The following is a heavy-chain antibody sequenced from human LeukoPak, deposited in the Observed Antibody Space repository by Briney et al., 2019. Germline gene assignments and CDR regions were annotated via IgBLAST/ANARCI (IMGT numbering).Heavy chain of an antibody. CDR2: IYTSGST. Sequence: SSETLSLTCTVSGGSISSYYWSWIRQPAGKGLEWIGRIYTSGSTNYNPSLKSRVTMSVDTSKNQFSLRLSSVTAADTAVYYCAREIPSNYYYYGMDVWGQGTTVTVSS. D-gene: IGHD2-2*01. J-gene: IGHJ6*02. V-gene: IGHV4-4*07. CDR3: AREIPSNYYYYGMDV. CDR1: GGSISSYY.